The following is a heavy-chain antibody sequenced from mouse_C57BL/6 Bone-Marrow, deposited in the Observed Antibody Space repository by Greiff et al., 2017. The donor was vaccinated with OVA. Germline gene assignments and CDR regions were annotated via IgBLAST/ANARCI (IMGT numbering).Heavy chain of an antibody. J-gene: IGHJ2*01. Sequence: VQLQQSGAELANPGASVKLSCKASGYTFTSYWMHWVKQRPGQGLEWLGYINPSSGYTKYNQKFKDKATLTADKSSSTAYMQLSSLTYEDSAVYDCARRGGTYWDYGDYWGQGTTLTVSS. CDR1: GYTFTSYW. D-gene: IGHD2-10*01. CDR3: ARRGGTYWDYGDY. V-gene: IGHV1-7*01. CDR2: INPSSGYT.